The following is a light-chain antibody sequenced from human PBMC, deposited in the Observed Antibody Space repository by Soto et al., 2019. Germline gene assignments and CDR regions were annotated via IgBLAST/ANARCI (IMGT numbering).Light chain of an antibody. J-gene: IGKJ5*01. V-gene: IGKV3D-20*02. CDR1: QSVSNNY. CDR3: QQRSNWGIT. Sequence: EIVLTQSPGTLSLSPGERATLSCRASQSVSNNYLARYQQKPGQAPRLLIYGASNRATGIPDRFSGSGSGTDFTLTISSLKPEDFAVYYCQQRSNWGITFGQGTRLEI. CDR2: GAS.